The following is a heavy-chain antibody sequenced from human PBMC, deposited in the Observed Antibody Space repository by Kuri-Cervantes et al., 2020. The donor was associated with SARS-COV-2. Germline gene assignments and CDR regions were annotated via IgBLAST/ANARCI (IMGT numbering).Heavy chain of an antibody. CDR2: ISSSGSTI. CDR3: ARDLRLGKSLDY. J-gene: IGHJ4*02. D-gene: IGHD7-27*01. CDR1: GFTFSNAW. V-gene: IGHV3-11*04. Sequence: GGSLRLSCAASGFTFSNAWMSWVRQAPGKGLEWVSYISSSGSTIYYADSVKGRFTISRDNAKNSLYLQMNSLRAEDTAVYYCARDLRLGKSLDYWGQGTLVTVSS.